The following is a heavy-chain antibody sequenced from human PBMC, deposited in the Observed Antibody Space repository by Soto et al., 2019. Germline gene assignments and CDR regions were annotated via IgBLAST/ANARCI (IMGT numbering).Heavy chain of an antibody. V-gene: IGHV3-7*01. CDR1: GFTFSNYW. Sequence: TGGSLRLSCAGSGFTFSNYWMSWVRQAPGKGLEWVANIKEDGRVKYYVDSVKGRFTISRDNTKNSLYLQMNSLKAEDTAVYYCAREARWGQGTLVTVSS. CDR2: IKEDGRVK. CDR3: AREAR. J-gene: IGHJ4*02.